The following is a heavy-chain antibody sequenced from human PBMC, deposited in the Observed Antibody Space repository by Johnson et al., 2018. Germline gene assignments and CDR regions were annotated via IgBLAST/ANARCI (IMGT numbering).Heavy chain of an antibody. J-gene: IGHJ6*02. D-gene: IGHD1-1*01. CDR1: GFIFINYN. Sequence: EVQLVESGGGLVKPGGSLRLSCSASGFIFINYNMNWVRQAPGKGLELVSSISSGSGYIDYSDPGRGRFTISRDNGKNALYLQMDGLRAEDTAVYYCVRDTLEPFGMDVWGQGTTVIVSS. CDR2: ISSGSGYI. V-gene: IGHV3-21*06. CDR3: VRDTLEPFGMDV.